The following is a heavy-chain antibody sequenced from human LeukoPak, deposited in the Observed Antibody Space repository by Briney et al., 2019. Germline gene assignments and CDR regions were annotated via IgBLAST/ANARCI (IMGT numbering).Heavy chain of an antibody. CDR1: GVTFSSYD. J-gene: IGHJ5*02. D-gene: IGHD3-3*01. V-gene: IGHV4-4*07. CDR3: ASHTIFNWFDP. CDR2: IYTSGGT. Sequence: PSETLTLSCTASGVTFSSYDRSWVRQPAGKGLEWIGRIYTSGGTNYNPSLKSRVPMSVDTSKNQFSLKLSSVTAADTAVYCCASHTIFNWFDPWGQGTLVTVSS.